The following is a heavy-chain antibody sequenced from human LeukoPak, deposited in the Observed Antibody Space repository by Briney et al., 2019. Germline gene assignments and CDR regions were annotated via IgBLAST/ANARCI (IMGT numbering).Heavy chain of an antibody. CDR3: APRGSGYYPFDY. CDR1: GYTFTGYY. J-gene: IGHJ4*02. D-gene: IGHD3-22*01. V-gene: IGHV1-2*02. CDR2: INPNSGGT. Sequence: SVKVSCKASGYTFTGYYMHWVRQAPGQGLEWMGWINPNSGGTNYAQKFHGRVTMTRDTSISTDYMELSRLRSDDTAVYYCAPRGSGYYPFDYWGQGTLVTVSS.